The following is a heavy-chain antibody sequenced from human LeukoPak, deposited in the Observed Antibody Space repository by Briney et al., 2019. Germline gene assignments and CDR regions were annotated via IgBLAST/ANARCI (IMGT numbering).Heavy chain of an antibody. CDR2: INPNSGGT. J-gene: IGHJ4*02. V-gene: IGHV1-2*02. CDR3: ASTWGWNDGGNY. CDR1: GYTFTGYY. D-gene: IGHD1-1*01. Sequence: GASVKVSCKASGYTFTGYYMHWVRQAPGQGLEWMGWINPNSGGTNYAQEFQGRVTMTRDTSISTAYMELSRLRSDDTAVYYCASTWGWNDGGNYWGQGTLVTVSS.